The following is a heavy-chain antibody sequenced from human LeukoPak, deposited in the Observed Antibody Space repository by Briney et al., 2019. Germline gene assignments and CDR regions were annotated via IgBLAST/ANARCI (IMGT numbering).Heavy chain of an antibody. CDR2: ISSSSSYI. CDR1: GLTFSSYS. J-gene: IGHJ5*02. D-gene: IGHD1-26*01. Sequence: GGSLRLSCAASGLTFSSYSMNWVRQAPGKGLEWVSSISSSSSYIYYADSVKGRFTISRDNAKNSLYLQMNSLRAEDTAVYYCARDKIVGATPWGQGTLVTVSS. V-gene: IGHV3-21*01. CDR3: ARDKIVGATP.